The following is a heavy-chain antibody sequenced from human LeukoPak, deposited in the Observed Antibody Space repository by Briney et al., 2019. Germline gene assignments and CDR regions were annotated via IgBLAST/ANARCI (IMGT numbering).Heavy chain of an antibody. CDR2: ISYDGSNK. J-gene: IGHJ4*02. CDR3: ARDYGDYLDY. CDR1: GFTFSSYG. D-gene: IGHD4-17*01. Sequence: GGSLRLSCVASGFTFSSYGMHWVRQAPGKGLEWVAVISYDGSNKYYADSVKGRFTISRDNSKNTLYLQMNSLRAEDTAVYYCARDYGDYLDYWGQGTLVTVSS. V-gene: IGHV3-30*03.